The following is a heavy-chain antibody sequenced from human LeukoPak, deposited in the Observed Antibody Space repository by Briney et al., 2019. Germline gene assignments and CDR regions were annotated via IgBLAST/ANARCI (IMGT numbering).Heavy chain of an antibody. CDR1: GFTFSRYA. CDR3: AKDPTAGDYLR. Sequence: GGSLRLSCAASGFTFSRYAMSWVRQAPGKGLEWVSAISGSGGSTYYADSVKGRFTISRDNSKNTLYLQMNSLRAEDTAVYYCAKDPTAGDYLRWGQGTLVTVSS. CDR2: ISGSGGST. D-gene: IGHD4-17*01. J-gene: IGHJ4*02. V-gene: IGHV3-23*01.